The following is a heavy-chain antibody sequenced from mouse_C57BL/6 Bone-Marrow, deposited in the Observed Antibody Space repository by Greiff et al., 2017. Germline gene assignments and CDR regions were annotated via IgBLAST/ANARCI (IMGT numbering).Heavy chain of an antibody. CDR2: ISSGGSYT. J-gene: IGHJ3*01. V-gene: IGHV5-6*01. CDR1: GFTFSSYG. CDR3: ARNPVVAEGFAY. D-gene: IGHD1-1*01. Sequence: EVQRVESGGDLVKPGGSLKLSCAASGFTFSSYGMSWVRQTPDKRLEWVATISSGGSYTYYPDSVKGRFTISRDNAKNTLYLQMSSLKSEDTAMYYCARNPVVAEGFAYWGQGTLVTVSA.